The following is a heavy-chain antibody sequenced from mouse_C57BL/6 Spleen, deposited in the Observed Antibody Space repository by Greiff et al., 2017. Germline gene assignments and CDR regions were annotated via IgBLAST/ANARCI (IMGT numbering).Heavy chain of an antibody. CDR1: GSTFTSYW. CDR3: ARRDYGSSIDY. V-gene: IGHV1-50*01. J-gene: IGHJ2*01. CDR2: IDPSDSYT. D-gene: IGHD1-1*01. Sequence: QVQLQQPGAELVKPGASVKLSCKASGSTFTSYWMQWVKQRPGQGLEWIGEIDPSDSYTNYNQKFKGKATLTVDTSSSTAYMQLSSLTSEDSAVYYCARRDYGSSIDYWGQGTTLTVSS.